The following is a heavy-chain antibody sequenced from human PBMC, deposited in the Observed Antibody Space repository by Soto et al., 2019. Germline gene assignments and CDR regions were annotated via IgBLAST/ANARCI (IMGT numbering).Heavy chain of an antibody. D-gene: IGHD1-20*01. CDR3: ARVGGYNWNDVGVDY. CDR1: GGSISSYY. CDR2: IYYSGST. J-gene: IGHJ4*02. Sequence: QVQLQESGPGLVKPSETLSLTCTVSGGSISSYYWSWIRQPPGKGLEWIGYIYYSGSTNYNPSLKSRVTISVDTSKNQFSLKLSSVTAADTAVYYCARVGGYNWNDVGVDYWGQGTLVTVSS. V-gene: IGHV4-59*01.